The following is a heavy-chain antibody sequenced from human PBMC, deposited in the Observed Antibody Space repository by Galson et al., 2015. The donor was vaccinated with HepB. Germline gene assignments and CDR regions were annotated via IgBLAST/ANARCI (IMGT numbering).Heavy chain of an antibody. CDR3: ARDGTTRSPYYYYGMDV. V-gene: IGHV1-46*01. CDR1: GGTFTSYY. D-gene: IGHD1-7*01. CDR2: INPSGGST. Sequence: SVKVSCKASGGTFTSYYMHWVRQAPGQGLEWMGIINPSGGSTSYAQKFQGRVTMTRDTSTSTVYMELSSLRSEDTAVYYCARDGTTRSPYYYYGMDVWGQGTTVTVSS. J-gene: IGHJ6*02.